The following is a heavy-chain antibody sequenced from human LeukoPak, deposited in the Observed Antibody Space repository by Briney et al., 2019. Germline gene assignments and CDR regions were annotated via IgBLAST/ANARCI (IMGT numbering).Heavy chain of an antibody. CDR3: ARDDPWLLGAFDI. CDR1: GGSITIYY. J-gene: IGHJ3*02. V-gene: IGHV4-4*07. Sequence: SETLSLTCTVSGGSITIYYWNWIRQPAGKGLEWIGRMYTSGSTNYNPSLKSRVTISVDTSKNQFSLKLSSVTAADTAVYYCARDDPWLLGAFDIWGQGTMVTVSS. CDR2: MYTSGST. D-gene: IGHD3-9*01.